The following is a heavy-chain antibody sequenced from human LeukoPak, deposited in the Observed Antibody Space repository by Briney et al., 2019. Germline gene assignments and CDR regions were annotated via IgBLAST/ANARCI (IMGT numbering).Heavy chain of an antibody. J-gene: IGHJ4*02. Sequence: GGSLRLSCAASGFTFSNYDMSWVRQAPGKGLEWVSTISGSGGSTYYADSVKGRFTISRDNSKNTLYLQMNSLRAEDTAVYYCAKMVHTEQWLVPFDYWGQGTLVTVSS. D-gene: IGHD6-19*01. CDR3: AKMVHTEQWLVPFDY. CDR1: GFTFSNYD. CDR2: ISGSGGST. V-gene: IGHV3-23*01.